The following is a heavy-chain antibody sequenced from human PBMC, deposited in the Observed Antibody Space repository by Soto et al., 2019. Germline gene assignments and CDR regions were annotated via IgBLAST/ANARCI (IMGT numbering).Heavy chain of an antibody. Sequence: GXSVKALCKASGYTFTSYSMHWGRHAPRQRLEWMGWINAGNGNTKYSQKFQGRVTITRDTSASTAYMELSSLRSEDTSVYYCARDFTPAETPGDDFDYWGRGTLVTVSS. CDR2: INAGNGNT. J-gene: IGHJ4*02. V-gene: IGHV1-3*01. CDR3: ARDFTPAETPGDDFDY. CDR1: GYTFTSYS. D-gene: IGHD2-15*01.